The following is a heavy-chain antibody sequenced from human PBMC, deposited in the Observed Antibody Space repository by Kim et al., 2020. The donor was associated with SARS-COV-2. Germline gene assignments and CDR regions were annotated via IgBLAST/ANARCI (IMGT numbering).Heavy chain of an antibody. J-gene: IGHJ4*02. Sequence: GGSLRLSCTASGFTFGDYAMSWVRQAPGKGLEWVGFIRSKAYGGTTEYAASVKGRFTISRDDSKSIAYLQMNSLKTEDTAVYYCTRDMEYYYDSSGIGDYWGQGTLVTVSS. CDR3: TRDMEYYYDSSGIGDY. CDR2: IRSKAYGGTT. D-gene: IGHD3-22*01. V-gene: IGHV3-49*04. CDR1: GFTFGDYA.